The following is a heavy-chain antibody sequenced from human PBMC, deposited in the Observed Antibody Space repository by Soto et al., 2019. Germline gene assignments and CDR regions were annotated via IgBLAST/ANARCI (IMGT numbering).Heavy chain of an antibody. CDR2: IYPGYCDT. D-gene: IGHD2-2*01. CDR1: GYSCISYG. CDR3: ARHGRWGDRYCSSTSCPGMDV. Sequence: PAESNNNCCKVSGYSCISYGIGWIRKKPGKRLEWMGIIYPGYCDTRYSPSFQGHVTISADNSNRTAYRQWSSLKASDTTMYYCARHGRWGDRYCSSTSCPGMDVWGQGTTVPVSS. V-gene: IGHV5-51*01. J-gene: IGHJ6*02.